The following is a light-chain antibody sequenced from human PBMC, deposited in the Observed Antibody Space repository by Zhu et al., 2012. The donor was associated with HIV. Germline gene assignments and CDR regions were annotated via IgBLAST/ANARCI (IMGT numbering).Light chain of an antibody. J-gene: IGKJ3*01. CDR2: KAS. CDR3: QQYSSLST. Sequence: DIQMTQSPSTLSASIGDRVTITCRASQSIGSSLAWYQQKPGKAPKLLIYKASILQTWVPSRFSGSGSGTEFTLTISSLQPDDFATYYCQQYSSLSTFGPGTKVHIK. V-gene: IGKV1-5*03. CDR1: QSIGSS.